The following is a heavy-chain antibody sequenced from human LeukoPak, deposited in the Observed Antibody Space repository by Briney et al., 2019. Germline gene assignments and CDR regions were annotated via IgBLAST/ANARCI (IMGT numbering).Heavy chain of an antibody. V-gene: IGHV4-34*01. CDR1: GGSFSGYY. CDR2: INHGGST. J-gene: IGHJ5*02. Sequence: PSETLSLTCAVYGGSFSGYYWSWIRQPPGKGLEWIGEINHGGSTNCNPSLKSRVTISVDTSKNQFSLKLSSVTAADTAVYYCARGGDIVVVPAAMGDGYWFDPWGQGTLVTVSS. CDR3: ARGGDIVVVPAAMGDGYWFDP. D-gene: IGHD2-2*01.